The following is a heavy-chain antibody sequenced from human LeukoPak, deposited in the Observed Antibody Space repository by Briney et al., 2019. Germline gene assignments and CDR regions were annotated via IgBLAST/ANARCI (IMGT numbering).Heavy chain of an antibody. V-gene: IGHV4-59*01. CDR2: VYYTGST. CDR3: ARDSSTVTTRHFDY. CDR1: GXSINNFY. D-gene: IGHD4-17*01. Sequence: SETLSLTCTVSGXSINNFYWTWIRQPPGKGLECIGYVYYTGSTYYNPSLKNRVTISVDTSRNQFSLRLNYVTAADTAVYYCARDSSTVTTRHFDYWGQGTLVTVS. J-gene: IGHJ4*02.